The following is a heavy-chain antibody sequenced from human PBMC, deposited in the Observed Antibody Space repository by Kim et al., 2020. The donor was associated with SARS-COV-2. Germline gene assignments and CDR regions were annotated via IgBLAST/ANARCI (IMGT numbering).Heavy chain of an antibody. CDR3: VRPLPGASNQYGSGLFDY. CDR1: GFSFSSHS. J-gene: IGHJ4*02. CDR2: ISPTSTYI. D-gene: IGHD3-10*01. Sequence: GGSLRLSCAASGFSFSSHSMNWVRQAPGKELEWVSSISPTSTYIYYEDSVKGRFTISRDNGKNSLYLEMNSLRAEDTAAYYCVRPLPGASNQYGSGLFDYWGQGILVTVSS. V-gene: IGHV3-21*01.